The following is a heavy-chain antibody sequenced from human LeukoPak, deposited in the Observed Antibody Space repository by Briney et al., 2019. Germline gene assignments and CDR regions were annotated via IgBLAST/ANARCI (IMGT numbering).Heavy chain of an antibody. CDR1: GGSISSGSYY. V-gene: IGHV4-61*02. Sequence: PSETLSLTCTVSGGSISSGSYYWSWIRQPAGKGLEWIGRIYTSGSTNYNPSLKSRVTISVDTSKNQFSLKLSSVTAADTAVYYCARDARDGYSSNLDYWGQGTLVTVSS. CDR2: IYTSGST. D-gene: IGHD5-24*01. J-gene: IGHJ4*02. CDR3: ARDARDGYSSNLDY.